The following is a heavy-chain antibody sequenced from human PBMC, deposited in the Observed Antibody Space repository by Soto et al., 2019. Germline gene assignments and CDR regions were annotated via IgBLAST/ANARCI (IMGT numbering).Heavy chain of an antibody. V-gene: IGHV3-11*01. J-gene: IGHJ4*02. Sequence: GGSLRLSCAASGFTFSDYYMGWIRQAPGKGLEWVSYISSSGSTTYYADSVKGRFTISRDNAKNSLYLQMNSLRAEDTAVYYCAKDRLGGNFDYWGQGTQVTVSS. CDR1: GFTFSDYY. CDR3: AKDRLGGNFDY. CDR2: ISSSGSTT.